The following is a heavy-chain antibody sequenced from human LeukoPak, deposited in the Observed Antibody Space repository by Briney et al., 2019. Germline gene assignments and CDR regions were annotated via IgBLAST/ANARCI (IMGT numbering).Heavy chain of an antibody. CDR1: GGTFSSYA. V-gene: IGHV1-69*04. J-gene: IGHJ4*02. CDR2: IIPILGIA. D-gene: IGHD3-10*01. Sequence: SVKVSCKASGGTFSSYAISWVRQAPGQGLEWMGRIIPILGIANYAQKFQGRVTITADKSTSTAYMELSSLRSEDTAVYYCARDGNYGSGSYIGYWGQGTLVTVS. CDR3: ARDGNYGSGSYIGY.